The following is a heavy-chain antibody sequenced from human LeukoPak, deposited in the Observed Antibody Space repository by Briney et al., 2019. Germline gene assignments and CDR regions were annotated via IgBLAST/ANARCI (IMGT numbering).Heavy chain of an antibody. CDR1: GYTFTGYF. CDR3: ARGPLAAAGGYSYYYMDV. D-gene: IGHD6-13*01. J-gene: IGHJ6*03. CDR2: VNPNSGGT. Sequence: ASVKVSCKASGYTFTGYFMHWVRQAPGQGLEWMGWVNPNSGGTYYAQKFQGRVSITRNTSISTAYMELSSLRSEDTAVYYCARGPLAAAGGYSYYYMDVWGRGTTVTVSS. V-gene: IGHV1-2*02.